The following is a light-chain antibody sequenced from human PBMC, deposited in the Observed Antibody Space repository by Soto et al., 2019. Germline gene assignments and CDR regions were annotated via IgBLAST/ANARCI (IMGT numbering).Light chain of an antibody. V-gene: IGKV1-5*03. CDR3: QQYKSYPLT. J-gene: IGKJ1*01. CDR1: QSIGNW. CDR2: EAS. Sequence: IRMTQSPSTQSVSVGDRVTITCRASQSIGNWLAWYQQKPGRAPKFLIYEASSLESGVPSRFSGSGSGTDFTLTISGLQPDDFATYYCQQYKSYPLTFGQGTKVDIK.